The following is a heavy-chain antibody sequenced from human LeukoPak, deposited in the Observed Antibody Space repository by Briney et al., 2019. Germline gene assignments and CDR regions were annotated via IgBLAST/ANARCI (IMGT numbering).Heavy chain of an antibody. Sequence: PGGSLRLSCAASGFTFSSYAMSWVRQAPGKGLEWVSAISGSGGSTYYADSVKGRFTISRDNSKNTLYLQMNSLRAEDTAVYYCVTPGFCSSTSCPSGYFDYWGQGTPVTVSS. CDR3: VTPGFCSSTSCPSGYFDY. V-gene: IGHV3-23*01. J-gene: IGHJ4*02. CDR2: ISGSGGST. CDR1: GFTFSSYA. D-gene: IGHD2-2*01.